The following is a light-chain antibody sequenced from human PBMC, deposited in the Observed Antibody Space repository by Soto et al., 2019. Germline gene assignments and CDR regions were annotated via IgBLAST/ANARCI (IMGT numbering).Light chain of an antibody. Sequence: DIQMTQSPSSLSASIGERVTITCRASQNIRTYLNWYQQKPGKAPDLLVFAASNLQTGVPSRFSGGGSGTDFTLTISSLQPEDFATYYCQQTYSVLPYTFGQGTKLEIK. J-gene: IGKJ2*01. CDR2: AAS. CDR3: QQTYSVLPYT. CDR1: QNIRTY. V-gene: IGKV1-39*01.